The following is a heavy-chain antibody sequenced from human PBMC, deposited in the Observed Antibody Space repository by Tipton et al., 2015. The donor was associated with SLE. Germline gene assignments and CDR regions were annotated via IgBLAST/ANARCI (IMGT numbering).Heavy chain of an antibody. CDR3: ARTAGGAFDI. Sequence: TLSLTCTVSGGSISSHYWGWIRQPPGKGLEWIGSIYHSGSTYYNPSLKSRVTISVDTSKNQFSLKLSSVTAADTAVYYCARTAGGAFDIWGQGTMVTVSS. D-gene: IGHD2-21*02. CDR1: GGSISSHY. V-gene: IGHV4-38-2*02. J-gene: IGHJ3*02. CDR2: IYHSGST.